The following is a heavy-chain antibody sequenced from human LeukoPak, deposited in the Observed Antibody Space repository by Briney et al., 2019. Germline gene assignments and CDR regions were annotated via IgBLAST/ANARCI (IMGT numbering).Heavy chain of an antibody. D-gene: IGHD6-19*01. J-gene: IGHJ4*02. Sequence: GGPLGLSCVASEFTFSSHAMNWVRQAPGKGLEWVSPISGGGESTYYADSVKGRFTVSRDNSKNTLYLQINSLRGEDTAVYYCAKGKYSSGGVPDYWGQGTLVTVSP. CDR3: AKGKYSSGGVPDY. CDR1: EFTFSSHA. CDR2: ISGGGEST. V-gene: IGHV3-23*01.